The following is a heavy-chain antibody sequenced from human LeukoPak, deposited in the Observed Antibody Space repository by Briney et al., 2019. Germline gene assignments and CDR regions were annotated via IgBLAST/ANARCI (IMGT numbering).Heavy chain of an antibody. Sequence: GGSLRLSCAASGFTFSSHAMTWVHQAPGKGLEWVSGISISGDVTYYADSVQGRFIISRDNSKNTVYLQMDSLRVDDTAVYYCANEEVPNDYWGQGTLVTVSS. V-gene: IGHV3-23*01. CDR2: ISISGDVT. CDR3: ANEEVPNDY. CDR1: GFTFSSHA. D-gene: IGHD4/OR15-4a*01. J-gene: IGHJ4*02.